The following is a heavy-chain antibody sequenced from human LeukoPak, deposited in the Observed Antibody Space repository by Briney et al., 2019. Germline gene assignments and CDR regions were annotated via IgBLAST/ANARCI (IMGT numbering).Heavy chain of an antibody. J-gene: IGHJ4*02. CDR3: ARAGASNEFDY. V-gene: IGHV3-33*01. CDR2: IWSDGSKT. D-gene: IGHD2-8*01. Sequence: GGSLRLSCAASGFTSTSYGMRWVRQAPGKGLEWVAVIWSDGSKTYYVDSVKGRFTISRDYSKNTLYLQMSSLRVEDTAVYYCARAGASNEFDYWGQGTLVTVSS. CDR1: GFTSTSYG.